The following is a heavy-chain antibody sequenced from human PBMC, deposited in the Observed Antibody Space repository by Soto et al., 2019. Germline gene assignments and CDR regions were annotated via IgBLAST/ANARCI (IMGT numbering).Heavy chain of an antibody. CDR3: ARGVINGTKVLVNWFDP. D-gene: IGHD1-7*01. Sequence: SQTLSLTCAISGDSVSSNSAAWNWIRQSPSRGLEWLGRTYYRSKWYNDYAVSVKSRITINPDTSKNQFSLQLNSVTPEDTAVYYCARGVINGTKVLVNWFDPWGQGTLVTVSS. CDR2: TYYRSKWYN. CDR1: GDSVSSNSAA. J-gene: IGHJ5*02. V-gene: IGHV6-1*01.